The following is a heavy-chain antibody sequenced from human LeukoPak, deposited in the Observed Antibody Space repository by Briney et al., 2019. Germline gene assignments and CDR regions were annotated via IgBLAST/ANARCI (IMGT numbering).Heavy chain of an antibody. CDR3: AKARTPYNSGFDY. CDR2: ISASGSTT. J-gene: IGHJ4*02. V-gene: IGHV3-23*01. Sequence: GGSLRLSCATSGFTFTDYAMGWVRQAPGQGLEWASTISASGSTTYYADSVRGRFTISRDNSKNTLSLQMSSLRAEDTAVYYCAKARTPYNSGFDYWGQGTLVAVSS. D-gene: IGHD6-19*01. CDR1: GFTFTDYA.